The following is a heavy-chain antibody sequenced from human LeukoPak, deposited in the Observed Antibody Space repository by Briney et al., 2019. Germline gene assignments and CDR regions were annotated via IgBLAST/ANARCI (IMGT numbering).Heavy chain of an antibody. V-gene: IGHV6-1*01. CDR2: TKYRSKWNY. Sequence: SQTLSLTCVISGDSVSSGSVAWAWIRQSPSRGLERLGKTKYRSKWNYDYAVSVKSRITINPDTSKNQFSLQLNSVTPEDTAVYYCARVNNYANDYWGQGTLVTVSS. J-gene: IGHJ4*02. D-gene: IGHD5-18*01. CDR1: GDSVSSGSVA. CDR3: ARVNNYANDY.